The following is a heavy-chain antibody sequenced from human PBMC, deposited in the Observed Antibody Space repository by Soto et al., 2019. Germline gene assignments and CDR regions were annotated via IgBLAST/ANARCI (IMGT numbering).Heavy chain of an antibody. CDR2: IFHSGNA. J-gene: IGHJ4*02. D-gene: IGHD2-15*01. Sequence: SETLSLTCSVSGGSMRNVYWSWIRQPPGKGLEWIGFIFHSGNAKYSPPLQSRVTMSIDTSKDQFSLSLESVTAADTAVYFCARAHAPTLPFDFWGQGTLVTVSS. V-gene: IGHV4-59*01. CDR1: GGSMRNVY. CDR3: ARAHAPTLPFDF.